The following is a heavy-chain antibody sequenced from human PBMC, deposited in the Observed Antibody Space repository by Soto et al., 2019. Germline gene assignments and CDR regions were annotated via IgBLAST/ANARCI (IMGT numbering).Heavy chain of an antibody. CDR1: GYTFTSYY. D-gene: IGHD3-22*01. V-gene: IGHV1-46*01. J-gene: IGHJ3*02. CDR3: ERPGGLGDDSSGLYGGWAVGI. CDR2: INPSGGST. Sequence: ASGQVSCKASGYTFTSYYMHWVRQAPGQGLEWMGIINPSGGSTSYAQKFQGRVTMTRDTSTSTVYMELSSLRSEDTAVYYCERPGGLGDDSSGLYGGWAVGIWG.